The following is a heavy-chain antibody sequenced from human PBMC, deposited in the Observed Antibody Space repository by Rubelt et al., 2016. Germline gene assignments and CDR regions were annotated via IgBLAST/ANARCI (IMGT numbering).Heavy chain of an antibody. CDR3: TTDTAMENDFDY. D-gene: IGHD5-18*01. Sequence: EVQLVESGGGLVKPGGSLRLSCAASGFTFSNAWMNWVRQAPGKGLEWVGRIKSKTDGGTTDYAAPVKGRFTISRDDSKKTLYLQMNSLKTEDTAVYYGTTDTAMENDFDYWGQGTLVTVSS. CDR2: IKSKTDGGTT. V-gene: IGHV3-15*07. J-gene: IGHJ4*02. CDR1: GFTFSNAW.